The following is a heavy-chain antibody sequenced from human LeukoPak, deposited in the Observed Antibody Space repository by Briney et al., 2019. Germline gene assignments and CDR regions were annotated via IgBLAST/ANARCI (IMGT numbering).Heavy chain of an antibody. J-gene: IGHJ6*03. Sequence: GASVKVSCKASGGTFSSYAISWVRQAPGQGLEWMGRIIPIFGTANYAQKFQGRVTITTDESTSTAYMELSSLRSEDTAVYYCAVMTTVKYYYYYYMDVWGKGTTVTVSS. V-gene: IGHV1-69*05. D-gene: IGHD4-11*01. CDR3: AVMTTVKYYYYYYMDV. CDR2: IIPIFGTA. CDR1: GGTFSSYA.